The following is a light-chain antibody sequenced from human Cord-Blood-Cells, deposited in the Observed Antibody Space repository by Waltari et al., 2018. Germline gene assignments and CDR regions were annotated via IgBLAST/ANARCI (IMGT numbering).Light chain of an antibody. V-gene: IGKV2-28*01. CDR1: KSLLHSNGYNY. CDR2: LGS. CDR3: MQALQTLQTTLT. Sequence: IVMTQSPLCLLVTPGESASISCRSSKSLLHSNGYNYLDWYLQKPGQSPQPLIYLGSNLASGVPDRFSGSGSGTDFTLKISRVEAEDVGVYYCMQALQTLQTTLTFGGGTKVEIK. J-gene: IGKJ4*01.